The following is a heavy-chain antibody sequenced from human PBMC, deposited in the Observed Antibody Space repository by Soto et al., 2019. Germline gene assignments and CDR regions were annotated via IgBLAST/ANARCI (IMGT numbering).Heavy chain of an antibody. D-gene: IGHD1-26*01. CDR1: GYMFRSYY. CDR2: FNPANGRT. V-gene: IGHV1-46*01. CDR3: ARDRYSGRRDAFDS. J-gene: IGHJ3*02. Sequence: APVEVSCKASGYMFRSYYVHCVRQAPSQGLEWIAVFNPANGRTTYAETFHGRITMTTDTSTSTAYMELRSLRSDDTAVYYCARDRYSGRRDAFDSWGQGTMVTISS.